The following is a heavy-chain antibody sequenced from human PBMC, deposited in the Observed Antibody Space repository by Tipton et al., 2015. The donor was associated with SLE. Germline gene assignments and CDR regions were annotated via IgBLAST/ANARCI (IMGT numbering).Heavy chain of an antibody. Sequence: TLSLTCAVYGGSFSGYYWSWIRQPPGKGLEWIGEINHSGSTNYNPSLKSRVTISVDTSKNQFSLKLRSVTAADTAGYYCARGRGVAGYWYFDLWGRDTQVTVSS. J-gene: IGHJ2*01. V-gene: IGHV4-34*01. D-gene: IGHD6-19*01. CDR2: INHSGST. CDR1: GGSFSGYY. CDR3: ARGRGVAGYWYFDL.